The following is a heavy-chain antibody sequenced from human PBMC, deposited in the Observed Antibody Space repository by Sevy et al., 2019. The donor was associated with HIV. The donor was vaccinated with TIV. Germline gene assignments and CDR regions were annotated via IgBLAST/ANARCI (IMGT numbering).Heavy chain of an antibody. CDR2: VSSSADTI. V-gene: IGHV3-48*03. J-gene: IGHJ6*02. Sequence: GGSLRLSCAASGFTFSSYEMNWVRQAPGKGLEWVSYVSSSADTIYYADSVRGRFTISRDNDKKSLYLQMNSLRAEDTAVYYCAKRGGQYDLGMDVWGQGTTVTVSS. D-gene: IGHD3-3*01. CDR1: GFTFSSYE. CDR3: AKRGGQYDLGMDV.